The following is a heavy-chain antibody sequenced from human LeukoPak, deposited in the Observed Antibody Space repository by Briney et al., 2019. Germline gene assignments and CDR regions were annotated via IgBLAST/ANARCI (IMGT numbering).Heavy chain of an antibody. CDR3: ARVGVGARFDY. CDR1: GFTFSSYW. CDR2: IKQDGSEK. V-gene: IGHV3-7*01. D-gene: IGHD1-26*01. Sequence: GGSLRLSCAASGFTFSSYWMSWVRQAPGKGLEWVANIKQDGSEKYYVDSVKGRFTITRDNARNSLYLQMNSLRAEDTAVYYCARVGVGARFDYWGQGTLVTVSS. J-gene: IGHJ4*02.